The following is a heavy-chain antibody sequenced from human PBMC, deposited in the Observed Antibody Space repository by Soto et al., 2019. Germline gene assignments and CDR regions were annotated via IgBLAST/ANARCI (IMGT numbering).Heavy chain of an antibody. CDR2: IIPIFGTA. CDR1: GGTFSSYT. CDR3: ARDGVPAAIYYYYGMDV. Sequence: ASVKVSCKASGGTFSSYTISWVRQAPGQGLEWMGGIIPIFGTANYAQKFQGRVTITADESTSTAYMELSSLRSEDTAVYYCARDGVPAAIYYYYGMDVWGQGTTVTVSS. V-gene: IGHV1-69*13. D-gene: IGHD2-2*02. J-gene: IGHJ6*02.